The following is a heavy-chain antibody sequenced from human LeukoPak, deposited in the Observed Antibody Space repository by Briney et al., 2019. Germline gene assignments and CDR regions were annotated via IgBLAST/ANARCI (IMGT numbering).Heavy chain of an antibody. CDR3: ARDGLNDAPPV. D-gene: IGHD1-1*01. CDR2: IIPTFGTD. CDR1: GGSFSSYA. V-gene: IGHV1-69*06. Sequence: AASVKVSCKASGGSFSSYAISWVRQAPGQGLEWMGEIIPTFGTDNYAQKFQGRVTIAADKSTSTAYMELSSLRSKDTADYYCARDGLNDAPPVWGKGTTVTVSS. J-gene: IGHJ6*04.